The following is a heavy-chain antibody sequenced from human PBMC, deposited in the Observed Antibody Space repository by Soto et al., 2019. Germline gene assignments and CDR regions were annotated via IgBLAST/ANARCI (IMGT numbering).Heavy chain of an antibody. CDR2: TYYRSKWNN. CDR3: ARGHGGAIDY. Sequence: PAQTLSLTCAISGDSVSSNSATWNWIRQSPSRGLEWLGRTYYRSKWNNNYAVSMKSRVTINPDTSKNQFSLQLNSVTPEDTAVYYCARGHGGAIDYWGQGTLVTSPQ. CDR1: GDSVSSNSAT. V-gene: IGHV6-1*01. D-gene: IGHD2-21*01. J-gene: IGHJ4*02.